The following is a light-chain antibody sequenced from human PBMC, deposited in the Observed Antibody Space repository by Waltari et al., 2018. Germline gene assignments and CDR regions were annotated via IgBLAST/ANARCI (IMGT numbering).Light chain of an antibody. Sequence: IQMTQSPSSLSGFVGDRVTISCRASQDITNALAWYQHKLGRAPKLLIYATSKLEGGVPARFSGRGSETTYTLTIDSLQSDDSASYFCQQYFSVPLTFGGGSKIEI. CDR1: QDITNA. CDR2: ATS. V-gene: IGKV1-NL1*01. CDR3: QQYFSVPLT. J-gene: IGKJ4*01.